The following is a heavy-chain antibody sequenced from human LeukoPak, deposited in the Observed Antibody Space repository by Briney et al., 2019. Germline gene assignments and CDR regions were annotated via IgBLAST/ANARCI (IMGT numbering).Heavy chain of an antibody. Sequence: GGSLRLSCAASGFTFSSYGMSWVRQAPGKGLQWVSVISGSGGITYYADSVKGRFTISRDKSKNTVYLQMSSLRAEDTAVYYCAKALDWSGLHDAFDVWGQGTMVTVSS. V-gene: IGHV3-23*01. CDR1: GFTFSSYG. CDR2: ISGSGGIT. CDR3: AKALDWSGLHDAFDV. J-gene: IGHJ3*01. D-gene: IGHD3-9*01.